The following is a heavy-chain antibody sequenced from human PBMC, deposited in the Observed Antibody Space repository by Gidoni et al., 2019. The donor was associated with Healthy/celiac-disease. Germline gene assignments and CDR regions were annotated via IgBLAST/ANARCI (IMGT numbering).Heavy chain of an antibody. CDR1: GFSLSTSGVG. CDR3: AHRRDEESGSAPWIAVAGPFDY. J-gene: IGHJ4*02. D-gene: IGHD6-19*01. CDR2: IYWDDDK. Sequence: QITLKESGPTLVKPTQTLTLTCTFSGFSLSTSGVGVGWIRQPPGKAREWLALIYWDDDKRYSPSLKSRLTITKATSKNQVVLTMTNMDPVDTATYYCAHRRDEESGSAPWIAVAGPFDYWGQGTLVTVSS. V-gene: IGHV2-5*02.